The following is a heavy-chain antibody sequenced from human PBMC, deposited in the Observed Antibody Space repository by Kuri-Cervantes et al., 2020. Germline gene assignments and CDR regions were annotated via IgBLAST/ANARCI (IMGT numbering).Heavy chain of an antibody. J-gene: IGHJ6*02. D-gene: IGHD5-18*01. V-gene: IGHV3-74*01. CDR3: AREAVDTAMAPHYYYGMDV. Sequence: GGSLRLSCAASGFTFSSYWMHWVRQAPGKGLVWVSRINSDGSSTSYADSVKGRFTISRDNAKNTLYLQMNSLRAEDTAVYYCAREAVDTAMAPHYYYGMDVWGQGTTVTVSS. CDR2: INSDGSST. CDR1: GFTFSSYW.